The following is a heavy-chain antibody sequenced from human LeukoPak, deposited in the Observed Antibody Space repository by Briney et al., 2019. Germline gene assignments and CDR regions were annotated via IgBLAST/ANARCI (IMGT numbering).Heavy chain of an antibody. CDR1: GFTFSSYR. CDR2: ISTSSNTI. CDR3: ASGVRDY. Sequence: GGSLRLSCAASGFTFSSYRMNWVRQAPGKWLECTSYISTSSNTIYYADSVKSRFTTSRENAKNSPYLQMYSLRDEDTVAYYVASGVRDYWGQGTMVTVSS. J-gene: IGHJ4*02. V-gene: IGHV3-48*02.